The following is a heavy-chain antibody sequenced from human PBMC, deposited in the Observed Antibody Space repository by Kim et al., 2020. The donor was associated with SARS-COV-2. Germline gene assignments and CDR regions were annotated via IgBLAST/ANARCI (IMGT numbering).Heavy chain of an antibody. J-gene: IGHJ4*02. D-gene: IGHD6-6*01. V-gene: IGHV3-23*01. Sequence: ADSVKGRFTISSDNFKTTVFLQMDSLRAEDTAMYYCAKAQSFSSSSEYFDYWGQGTPVTVSS. CDR3: AKAQSFSSSSEYFDY.